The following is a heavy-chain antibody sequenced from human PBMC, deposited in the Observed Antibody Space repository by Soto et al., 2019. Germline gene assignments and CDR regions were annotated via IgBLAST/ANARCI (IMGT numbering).Heavy chain of an antibody. CDR2: IIPIFGTA. CDR3: ARGVVRGVKVPYYGTDV. D-gene: IGHD3-10*01. Sequence: ASVKVSCKASGGTFSSYAISWVRQAPGQGLEWMGGIIPIFGTANYAQKFQGRVTITADESTSTAYMELSSLRSEDTAVYYCARGVVRGVKVPYYGTDVWGQGTTVTVSS. CDR1: GGTFSSYA. J-gene: IGHJ6*02. V-gene: IGHV1-69*13.